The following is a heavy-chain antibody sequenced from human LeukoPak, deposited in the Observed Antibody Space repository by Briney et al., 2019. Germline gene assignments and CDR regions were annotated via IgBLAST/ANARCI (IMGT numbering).Heavy chain of an antibody. CDR1: GFTFSIYA. D-gene: IGHD6-13*01. Sequence: GGSLRLSCAASGFTFSIYAMHWVRQAPGKGLEWVALISYDGSNKYYADSVKGRFTISRDNSKNTVYLQMNSLRAEDTAVYYCARSRWAAAGRGRAYYFDYWGQGTLVTVSS. V-gene: IGHV3-30-3*01. J-gene: IGHJ4*02. CDR3: ARSRWAAAGRGRAYYFDY. CDR2: ISYDGSNK.